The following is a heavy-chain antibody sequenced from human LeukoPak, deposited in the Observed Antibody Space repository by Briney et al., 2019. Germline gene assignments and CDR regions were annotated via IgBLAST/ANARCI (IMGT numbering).Heavy chain of an antibody. D-gene: IGHD2-2*01. Sequence: GGSLRLXCAASGFTFSSYSMNWVRQAPGKGLESVSSISSSSSYIYYADSVKGRFTISRDNAKNSLYLQMNSLRAEDTAVYYCARGERGLYCSSTSCYPVLGGQGTLVTVSS. CDR2: ISSSSSYI. J-gene: IGHJ4*02. CDR1: GFTFSSYS. V-gene: IGHV3-21*01. CDR3: ARGERGLYCSSTSCYPVL.